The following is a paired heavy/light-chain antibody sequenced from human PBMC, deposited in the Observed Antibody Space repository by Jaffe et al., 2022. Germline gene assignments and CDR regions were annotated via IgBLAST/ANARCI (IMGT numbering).Light chain of an antibody. J-gene: IGKJ1*01. V-gene: IGKV3-20*01. CDR3: QQYGSRGT. CDR1: QSVSSNY. CDR2: GAS. Sequence: EIVLTQSPGTLYLSPGERATLSCRASQSVSSNYLAWYQQKPGQAPRLLIYGASSGATGIPDRFSGSGSGRDFTLTISRLEPEDFAVYYCQQYGSRGTFGQGTKVEI.
Heavy chain of an antibody. J-gene: IGHJ4*02. D-gene: IGHD4-17*01. Sequence: DVQLLESGGGLVQPGGSLRLSCVASGFTFSSYAMSWVRQAPGKGLEWVSAISGRGTSTYHADSVKGRFTISRDNSKNTLFLQMDSLRAEDTAVYFCAKDVTVTTFLFEKWGQGTLVTVSP. CDR1: GFTFSSYA. V-gene: IGHV3-23*01. CDR2: ISGRGTST. CDR3: AKDVTVTTFLFEK.